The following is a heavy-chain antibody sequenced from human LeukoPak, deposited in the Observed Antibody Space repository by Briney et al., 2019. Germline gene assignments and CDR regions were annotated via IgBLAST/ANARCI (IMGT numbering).Heavy chain of an antibody. CDR2: IYYSGST. CDR3: ARAPLTYYYDSSGYPRHAFDI. CDR1: GGSISSYY. D-gene: IGHD3-22*01. J-gene: IGHJ3*02. Sequence: SETLSLTCTVSGGSISSYYWTWIRQPPGKGLEWIGYIYYSGSTNYNPSLKSRVTISVDTSKNQFSLKLTSVTAADTAVYYCARAPLTYYYDSSGYPRHAFDIWGQGTMVTVSS. V-gene: IGHV4-59*01.